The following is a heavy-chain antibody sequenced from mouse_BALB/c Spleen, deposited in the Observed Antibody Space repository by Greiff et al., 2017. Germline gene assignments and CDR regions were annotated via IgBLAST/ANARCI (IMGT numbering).Heavy chain of an antibody. CDR3: ARDLYYYGSSYGWYFDV. D-gene: IGHD1-1*01. J-gene: IGHJ1*01. V-gene: IGHV5-6-3*01. Sequence: EVQGVESGGGLVQPGGSLKLSCAASGFTFSSYGMSWVRQTPDKRLELVATINSNGGSTYYPDSVKGRFTISRDNAKNTLYLQMSSLKSEDTAMYYCARDLYYYGSSYGWYFDVWGAGTTVTVSS. CDR1: GFTFSSYG. CDR2: INSNGGST.